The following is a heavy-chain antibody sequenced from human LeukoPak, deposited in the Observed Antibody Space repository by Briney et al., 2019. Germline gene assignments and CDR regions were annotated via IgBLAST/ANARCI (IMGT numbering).Heavy chain of an antibody. J-gene: IGHJ4*02. D-gene: IGHD2-15*01. CDR2: IYPGDSDT. CDR3: ATHNGYCSGGSCYSWRFWYY. CDR1: GYSFTSYW. V-gene: IGHV5-51*01. Sequence: GESLQISCKGSGYSFTSYWIGWVRQMPGKGLEWMGIIYPGDSDTRYSPSFQGQVTISADKSISTAYLQWSSLKASDTAMYYCATHNGYCSGGSCYSWRFWYYWGQGTLVTVSS.